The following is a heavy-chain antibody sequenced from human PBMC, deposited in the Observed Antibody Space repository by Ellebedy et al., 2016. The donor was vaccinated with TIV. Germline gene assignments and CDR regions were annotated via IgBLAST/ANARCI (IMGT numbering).Heavy chain of an antibody. V-gene: IGHV4-34*01. D-gene: IGHD3-22*01. Sequence: GSLRLSCAASGFTFSSYSMNWVRQPPGKGLEWIGEINHSGSTNYNPSLKSRVTISVDTSKNQFSLKLSSVTAADTAVYYCARKRGYYYDSSGARFDYWGQGTLVTVSS. J-gene: IGHJ4*02. CDR3: ARKRGYYYDSSGARFDY. CDR2: INHSGST. CDR1: GFTFSSYS.